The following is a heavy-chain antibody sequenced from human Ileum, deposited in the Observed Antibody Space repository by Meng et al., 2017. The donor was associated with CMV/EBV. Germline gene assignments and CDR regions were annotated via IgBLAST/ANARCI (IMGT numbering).Heavy chain of an antibody. CDR2: ISYSGIT. D-gene: IGHD6-13*01. Sequence: EQCPGLVKPSETLPLTCSVSGCSLSSSGDYVGWIRQPPGKVLEWIGSISYSGITYNNPSLKGRVTISVDTSKNQFSLMLTSVTAADTAVYSCARSIAAAAFDYWGQGTLVTVSS. CDR3: ARSIAAAAFDY. CDR1: GCSLSSSGDY. V-gene: IGHV4-39*07. J-gene: IGHJ4*02.